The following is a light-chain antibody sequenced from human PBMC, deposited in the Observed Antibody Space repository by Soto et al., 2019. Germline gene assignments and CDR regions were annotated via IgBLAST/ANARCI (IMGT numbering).Light chain of an antibody. CDR3: CSYAGSYTSYV. CDR1: SSDVGGYNY. J-gene: IGLJ1*01. V-gene: IGLV2-11*01. Sequence: QSALTQPRSVSGSPGQSVTISCTGTSSDVGGYNYVSWYQQHPGKAPKLMIYDVGKRPSGVPDRFSGSKSGNTASLTISGLQAEDEADYYCCSYAGSYTSYVFGTGTKVTVL. CDR2: DVG.